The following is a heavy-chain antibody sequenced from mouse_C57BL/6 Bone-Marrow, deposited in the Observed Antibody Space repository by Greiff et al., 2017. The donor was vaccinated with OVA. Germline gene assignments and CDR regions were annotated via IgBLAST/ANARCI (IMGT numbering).Heavy chain of an antibody. CDR3: ATAVGGFAY. CDR1: GFNIKDDY. CDR2: IDPENGDT. Sequence: EVQLQQSGAELVRPGASVKLSCTASGFNIKDDYMHWVKQRPEQGLEWIGWIDPENGDTEYASKFQGKATITADTSSNTAYLQLSSLTSEDTAVYSCATAVGGFAYWGQGTLVTVSA. D-gene: IGHD1-1*01. J-gene: IGHJ3*01. V-gene: IGHV14-4*01.